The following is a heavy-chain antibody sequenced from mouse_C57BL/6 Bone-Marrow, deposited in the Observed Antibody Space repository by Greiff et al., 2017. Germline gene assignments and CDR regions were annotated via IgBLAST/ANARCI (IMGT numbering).Heavy chain of an antibody. V-gene: IGHV5-17*01. CDR1: GFTFSDYG. Sequence: EVQRVESGGGLVKPGGSLKLSCAASGFTFSDYGMHWVRQAPEKGLEWVAYISSGSSTIYYADTVKGRVTFSRDNAKSTLFLQMTSLRSEDTAMYYCARPITTASSFAYWGEGTLVTVSA. J-gene: IGHJ3*01. CDR2: ISSGSSTI. D-gene: IGHD1-2*01. CDR3: ARPITTASSFAY.